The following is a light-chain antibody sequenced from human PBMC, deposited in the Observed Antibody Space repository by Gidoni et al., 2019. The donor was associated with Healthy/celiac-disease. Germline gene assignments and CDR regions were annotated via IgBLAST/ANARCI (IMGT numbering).Light chain of an antibody. J-gene: IGKJ4*01. V-gene: IGKV1-9*01. CDR3: QQHNSYPLT. CDR2: AAS. Sequence: IHFTPSPSFLSASVGDRVTIACRASQGISSYLAWYQQKPGKAPKLLIYAASTLQSGVPSRFSGSGSGTEFTLTISSLQPEDFATYYCQQHNSYPLTFGGGTKVEIK. CDR1: QGISSY.